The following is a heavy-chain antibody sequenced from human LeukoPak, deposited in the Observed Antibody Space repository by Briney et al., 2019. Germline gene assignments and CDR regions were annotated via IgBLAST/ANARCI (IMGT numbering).Heavy chain of an antibody. J-gene: IGHJ3*02. CDR1: GGSISSYY. Sequence: SETLSLTCTVSGGSISSYYWSWIRQPPGKGLEWIGYIYYSGSTNYNPSLKSRVTISVDTSKNQFSLKLSSVTAADTAVYYCARTSGALYYYDSSGFGAFDIWGQGTMVTASS. CDR3: ARTSGALYYYDSSGFGAFDI. V-gene: IGHV4-59*01. D-gene: IGHD3-22*01. CDR2: IYYSGST.